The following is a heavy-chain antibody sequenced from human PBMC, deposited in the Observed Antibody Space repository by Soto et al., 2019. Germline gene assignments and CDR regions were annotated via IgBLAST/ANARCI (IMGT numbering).Heavy chain of an antibody. V-gene: IGHV4-31*03. CDR1: GGSSGRRTYY. Sequence: SETLSLTCNVSGGSSGRRTYYWGWIRQPPGKGLEWIGYIYYSGSTYYNPSLKSRVTISVDTSKNQFSLKLSSVTAADTAVYYCARVTRQDTAMVLYYFDYWGQGTLVTVSS. D-gene: IGHD5-18*01. CDR2: IYYSGST. CDR3: ARVTRQDTAMVLYYFDY. J-gene: IGHJ4*02.